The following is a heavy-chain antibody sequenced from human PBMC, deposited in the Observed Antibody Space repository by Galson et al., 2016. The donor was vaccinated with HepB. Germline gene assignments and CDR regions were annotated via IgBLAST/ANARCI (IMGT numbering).Heavy chain of an antibody. Sequence: SLRLSCAASGFSVSGYWMHWVCQTPGKGLLWVSRIAYDGGTTTYADSVKGRFTISRDSAKNTLYLEMNSLRVEDTAVYYCARSNYDGSGYYRFDPWGQGTLVTVSS. J-gene: IGHJ5*02. CDR2: IAYDGGTT. CDR1: GFSVSGYW. V-gene: IGHV3-74*03. D-gene: IGHD3-22*01. CDR3: ARSNYDGSGYYRFDP.